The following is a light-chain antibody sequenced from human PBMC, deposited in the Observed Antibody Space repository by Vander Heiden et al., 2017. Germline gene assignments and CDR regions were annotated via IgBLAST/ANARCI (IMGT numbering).Light chain of an antibody. J-gene: IGKJ4*01. Sequence: IVFTQSPSSLVLSLVSSSPITCKSSQSVLYNSKNKNCLAWYQQRPGQPPKLLFYWASTRESGVPDRFSGSGSGTDFTLTISSLQPEDVEVYYCQQYYSNPPTFGGGTRLDIK. V-gene: IGKV4-1*01. CDR3: QQYYSNPPT. CDR2: WAS. CDR1: QSVLYNSKNKNC.